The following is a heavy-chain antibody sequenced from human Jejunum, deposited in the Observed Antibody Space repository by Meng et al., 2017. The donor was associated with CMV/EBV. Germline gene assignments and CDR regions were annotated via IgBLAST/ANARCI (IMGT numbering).Heavy chain of an antibody. CDR2: ISYDGSNK. V-gene: IGHV3-30*04. D-gene: IGHD3-3*01. Sequence: GLTFSSYAMHWVRQAPGKGLEWVAVISYDGSNKYYADSVKGRFTISRDNSKNTLYLQMNSLRAEDTAVYYCARLYYDFWSGAFDIWGQGTMVTVSS. J-gene: IGHJ3*02. CDR3: ARLYYDFWSGAFDI. CDR1: GLTFSSYA.